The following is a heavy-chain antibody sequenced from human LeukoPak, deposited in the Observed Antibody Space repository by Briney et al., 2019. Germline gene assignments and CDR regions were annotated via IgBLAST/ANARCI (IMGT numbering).Heavy chain of an antibody. V-gene: IGHV3-64*01. D-gene: IGHD6-13*01. J-gene: IGHJ4*02. CDR3: ARNIAVAGDDY. Sequence: GSLRLSCAASGFTFSSYTMHWVRQAPGKGLEYVSAISTNGGSTSYANSVKGRFTISRDNSKNTLYLQMGSLRAEDLAVYYCARNIAVAGDDYWGRGTLVIVSS. CDR1: GFTFSSYT. CDR2: ISTNGGST.